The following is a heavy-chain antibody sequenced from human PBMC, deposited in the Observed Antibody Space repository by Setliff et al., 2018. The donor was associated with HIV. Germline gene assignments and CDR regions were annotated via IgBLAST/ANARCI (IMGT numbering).Heavy chain of an antibody. CDR1: GYTFTSHY. CDR3: ARDRGSSAWTDNDAFDI. V-gene: IGHV1-46*01. D-gene: IGHD6-19*01. Sequence: ASVKVSCKASGYTFTSHYMYWVRQAPGQGLEWMGIISPIGGTTRYAQKFQGRVTMTRDTSTSTIYMELSSLRSDDTAVYYCARDRGSSAWTDNDAFDIWGQGTMVTVSS. CDR2: ISPIGGTT. J-gene: IGHJ3*02.